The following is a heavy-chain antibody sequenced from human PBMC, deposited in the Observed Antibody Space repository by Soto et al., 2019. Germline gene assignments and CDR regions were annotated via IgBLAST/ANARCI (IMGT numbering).Heavy chain of an antibody. D-gene: IGHD7-27*01. CDR2: ISGHNGNT. V-gene: IGHV1-18*04. Sequence: QVQMTQSGAEVKKPGASVKVSCQAYGDTFINYDINWVRQAPGQGLEWIGCISGHNGNTKYAQKFQCRVTMATNRSTTTAYMELRSLRSDDTAVYYCARTMELGVDCFDPWGQGTLVTVSS. CDR1: GDTFINYD. CDR3: ARTMELGVDCFDP. J-gene: IGHJ5*02.